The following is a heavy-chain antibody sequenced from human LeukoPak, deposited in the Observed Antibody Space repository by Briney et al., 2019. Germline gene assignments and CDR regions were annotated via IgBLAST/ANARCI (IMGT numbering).Heavy chain of an antibody. Sequence: PSETLSLTCAVYGGSFSGYYWSWIRQPPGKGLEWNGEINHSGSTNYNPSLKSRVTISVDTSKNQFSLKLSSVTAADTAVYYCARKGIRGVISIDYWGQGTLVTVSS. CDR2: INHSGST. D-gene: IGHD3-10*01. J-gene: IGHJ4*02. CDR3: ARKGIRGVISIDY. V-gene: IGHV4-34*01. CDR1: GGSFSGYY.